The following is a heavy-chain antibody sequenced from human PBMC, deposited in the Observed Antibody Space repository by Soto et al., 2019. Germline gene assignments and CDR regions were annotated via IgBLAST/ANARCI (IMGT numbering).Heavy chain of an antibody. Sequence: PGGSLRLSCAVSGFTFTNAWMNWVRQAPGKGLEWVGRIRSKTDGGTIEYAAPVKGRFTISRDDSIHTLYLQMNSLKTEDTAVYYCTNSPSGYDDDHWGQGTLVTVS. CDR3: TNSPSGYDDDH. D-gene: IGHD5-12*01. CDR1: GFTFTNAW. J-gene: IGHJ4*02. V-gene: IGHV3-15*07. CDR2: IRSKTDGGTI.